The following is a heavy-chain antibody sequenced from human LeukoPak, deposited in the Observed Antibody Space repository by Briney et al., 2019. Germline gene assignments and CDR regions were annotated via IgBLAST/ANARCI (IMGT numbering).Heavy chain of an antibody. CDR2: IYYSGST. V-gene: IGHV4-61*01. CDR3: ARASRNGYYDFWSGMLTVGYFDY. J-gene: IGHJ4*02. CDR1: GYSISSGYY. Sequence: PSETLSLTCTVSGYSISSGYYWGWIRQPPGKGLEWIGYIYYSGSTNYNPSLKSRVTISVDTSKNQFSLKLSSVTAADTAVYYCARASRNGYYDFWSGMLTVGYFDYWGQGTLVTVSS. D-gene: IGHD3-3*01.